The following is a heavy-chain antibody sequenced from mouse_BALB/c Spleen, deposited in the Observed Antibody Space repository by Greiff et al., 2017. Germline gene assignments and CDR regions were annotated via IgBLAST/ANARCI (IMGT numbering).Heavy chain of an antibody. CDR3: ASASGWFAY. D-gene: IGHD6-1*01. CDR1: GFNIKDTY. Sequence: EVKLMESGAELVKPGASVKLSCTASGFNIKDTYMHWVKQRPEQGLEWIGRIDPANGNTKYDPKFQGKATITADTSSNTAYLQLSSLTSEDTAVYYCASASGWFAYWGQGTLVTVSA. CDR2: IDPANGNT. V-gene: IGHV14-3*02. J-gene: IGHJ3*01.